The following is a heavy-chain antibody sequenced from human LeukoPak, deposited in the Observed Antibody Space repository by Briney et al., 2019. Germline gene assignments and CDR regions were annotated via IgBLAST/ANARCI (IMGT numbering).Heavy chain of an antibody. V-gene: IGHV3-30*04. CDR1: GFTFSSYA. CDR3: ARDLLDCSSTSCYTGGFDY. J-gene: IGHJ4*02. Sequence: PGGSLRLSCAASGFTFSSYAMHWVRQAPGKGLEWVALISFDGRITYYPDSVKGRFTISRDNSKDTLYLQMNNLRTEDTAVYYCARDLLDCSSTSCYTGGFDYWGQGTLVTVSS. CDR2: ISFDGRIT. D-gene: IGHD2-2*02.